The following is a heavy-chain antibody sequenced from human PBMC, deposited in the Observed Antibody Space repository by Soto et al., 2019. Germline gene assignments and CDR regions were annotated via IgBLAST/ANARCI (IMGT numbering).Heavy chain of an antibody. Sequence: PSETLSLTCTVSGASITNDDFFWSWVRQHPDKGLEWLAYITCGGSIYYNPSLRSRLSVSIDKSKSQFSLNVRSVTAADTAVYFCAKMERTQLWLMVQNWGQGLPVTVSS. CDR3: AKMERTQLWLMVQN. CDR2: ITCGGSI. CDR1: GASITNDDFF. V-gene: IGHV4-31*03. D-gene: IGHD5-18*01. J-gene: IGHJ4*02.